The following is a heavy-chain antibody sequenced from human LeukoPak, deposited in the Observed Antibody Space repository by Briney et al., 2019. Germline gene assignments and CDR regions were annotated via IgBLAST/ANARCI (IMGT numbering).Heavy chain of an antibody. CDR1: GGSFSGYY. J-gene: IGHJ4*02. D-gene: IGHD6-13*01. CDR3: ARHISSSWYGIVYYFDY. Sequence: PSETLSLTCAVYGGSFSGYYWGWIRQPPGKGLEWIGSIYYSGSTYYNPSLKSRVTISVDTSKNQFSLKLSSVTAADTAVYYCARHISSSWYGIVYYFDYWGQGTLVTVSS. CDR2: IYYSGST. V-gene: IGHV4-39*01.